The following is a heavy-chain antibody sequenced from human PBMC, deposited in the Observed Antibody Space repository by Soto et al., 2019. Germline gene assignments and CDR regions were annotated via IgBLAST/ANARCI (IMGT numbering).Heavy chain of an antibody. V-gene: IGHV3-7*01. J-gene: IGHJ4*02. CDR2: IKQDGSEE. CDR3: ARYVRRYGSR. CDR1: GFTFSNYW. Sequence: GGSLRLSCAGSGFTFSNYWMTWVRQGPGKGLEWVANIKQDGSEEYYVDAVKGRFTISRDNAKNSLYLQMNSLRVEDTAVYYCARYVRRYGSRWGQGTLVTVSS. D-gene: IGHD6-13*01.